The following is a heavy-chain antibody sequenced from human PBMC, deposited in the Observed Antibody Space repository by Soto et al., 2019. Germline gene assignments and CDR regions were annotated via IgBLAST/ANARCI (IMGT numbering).Heavy chain of an antibody. Sequence: QVTLKESGPVLVKPTETLTLTCTVSGFSLSNARMGVSWIRQPPGKALEWLAHIFSNDEKSYSTPLKSRLTISKDTSKSQVVLTMTNMDPVDTATYYCARINDILTGFDYWGQGTLVTVSS. J-gene: IGHJ4*02. V-gene: IGHV2-26*01. CDR2: IFSNDEK. D-gene: IGHD3-9*01. CDR3: ARINDILTGFDY. CDR1: GFSLSNARMG.